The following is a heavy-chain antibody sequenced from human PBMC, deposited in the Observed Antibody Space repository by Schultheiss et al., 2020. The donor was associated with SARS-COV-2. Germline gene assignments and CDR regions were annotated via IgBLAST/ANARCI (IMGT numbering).Heavy chain of an antibody. CDR3: ASESSKENRFLYRLGNLDY. CDR1: GYTFTSYY. D-gene: IGHD3-3*01. Sequence: ASVKVSCKASGYTFTSYYMHWVRQAPGQGLEWMGIINPSGGSTSYAQKFQGRVTMTRDTSTSTVYMELSSLRSEDTAVYYCASESSKENRFLYRLGNLDYWGQGTLVNVSS. V-gene: IGHV1-46*01. J-gene: IGHJ4*02. CDR2: INPSGGST.